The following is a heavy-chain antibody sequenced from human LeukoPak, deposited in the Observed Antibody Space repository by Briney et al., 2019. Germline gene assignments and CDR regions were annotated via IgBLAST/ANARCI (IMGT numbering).Heavy chain of an antibody. CDR1: GGSISSYY. D-gene: IGHD6-13*01. CDR2: INHSGST. J-gene: IGHJ6*03. V-gene: IGHV4-34*01. CDR3: ARRPILIYSSSWHKYYSYYMDV. Sequence: RSSETLSLTCTVSGGSISSYYWSWIRQPPGKGLEWIGEINHSGSTNYNPSLKSRVTISVDTSKNQFSLILSSVTAADTAVYYRARRPILIYSSSWHKYYSYYMDVWGKGTTVTVSS.